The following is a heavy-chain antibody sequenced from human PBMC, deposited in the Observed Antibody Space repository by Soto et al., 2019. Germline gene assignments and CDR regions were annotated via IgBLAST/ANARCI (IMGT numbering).Heavy chain of an antibody. V-gene: IGHV1-3*01. CDR3: ARSIVVVTALDY. CDR1: GYTFTSYA. J-gene: IGHJ4*02. D-gene: IGHD2-21*02. CDR2: INAGNGNT. Sequence: XSVKVSCNASGYTFTSYAMHWVRQAPGQRLEWMGWINAGNGNTKYSQKFQGRVTITRDTSASTAYMELSSMRSEDTAVYYCARSIVVVTALDYWGQGTLVTVSS.